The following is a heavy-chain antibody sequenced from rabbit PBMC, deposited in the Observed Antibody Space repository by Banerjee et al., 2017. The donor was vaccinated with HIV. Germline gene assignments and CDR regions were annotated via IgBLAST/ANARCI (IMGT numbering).Heavy chain of an antibody. V-gene: IGHV1S40*01. CDR2: IDAGSSGST. J-gene: IGHJ4*01. CDR3: ARVDAGSNYAWNL. CDR1: GFSFSRNYW. Sequence: QSLEESGGDLVKPGASLTLTCTASGFSFSRNYWICWVRQAPGKGLEWIACIDAGSSGSTYYASWAKGRFTISKTSSTTVTLQMTSLTAADTATYFCARVDAGSNYAWNLWGPGTLVTVS. D-gene: IGHD8-1*01.